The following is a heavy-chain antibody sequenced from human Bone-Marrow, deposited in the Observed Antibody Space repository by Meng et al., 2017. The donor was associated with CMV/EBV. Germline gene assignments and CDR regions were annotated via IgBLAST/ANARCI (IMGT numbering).Heavy chain of an antibody. J-gene: IGHJ6*02. CDR2: ISSSSSYI. D-gene: IGHD3-3*01. CDR3: ARPQNYDFWSGYRPYYYYGMDV. Sequence: GVSLRLSCAASGFTFSSYSMNWVRQAPGKGLEWVSSISSSSSYIYYADSVKGRFTISRDNAKNSLYLQMNSLRAEDTAVYYCARPQNYDFWSGYRPYYYYGMDVWGQGTTVSVSS. CDR1: GFTFSSYS. V-gene: IGHV3-21*01.